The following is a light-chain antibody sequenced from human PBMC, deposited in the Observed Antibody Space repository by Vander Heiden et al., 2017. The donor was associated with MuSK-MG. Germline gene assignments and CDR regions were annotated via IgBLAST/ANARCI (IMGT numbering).Light chain of an antibody. CDR1: RGAVAFYTS. Sequence: QSALPQPASVSGPPGQSITISCPGARGAVAFYTSVSWYQLHPGKARKLLIDDVSNRPAGVSDRFSGSKSGSTASLTISGLQADDEADYYCSSCATSSVLFGGGTKLTVL. CDR2: DVS. J-gene: IGLJ2*01. V-gene: IGLV2-14*03. CDR3: SSCATSSVL.